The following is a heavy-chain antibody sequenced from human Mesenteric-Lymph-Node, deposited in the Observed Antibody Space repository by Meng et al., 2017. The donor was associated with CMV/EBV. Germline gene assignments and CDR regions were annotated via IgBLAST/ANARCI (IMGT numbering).Heavy chain of an antibody. D-gene: IGHD5-18*01. J-gene: IGHJ4*02. CDR2: INHSGST. Sequence: SETLSLTCAVYGGSFSGYYWSWIRQPPGKGLEWIGEINHSGSTNYNPSLKSRVTISVDTSKNQFSLNLNSLTAADTAVYFCARQLYTFGPALSHFDSWGQGTLVTVSS. CDR3: ARQLYTFGPALSHFDS. V-gene: IGHV4-34*01. CDR1: GGSFSGYY.